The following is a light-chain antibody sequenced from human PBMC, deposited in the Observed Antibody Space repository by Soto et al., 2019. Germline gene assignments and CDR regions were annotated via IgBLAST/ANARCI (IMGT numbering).Light chain of an antibody. Sequence: SALTQPASVSGSPGQTITISCTGTKNNIGDYNYVSWYQQHPDKAPKLIIYEVSNRPSGISGRFSGSKSGNTASLSISGLQAEDEADYYCYCFTNNSLRWVFGGGTKLTVL. CDR1: KNNIGDYNY. CDR3: YCFTNNSLRWV. CDR2: EVS. J-gene: IGLJ3*02. V-gene: IGLV2-14*01.